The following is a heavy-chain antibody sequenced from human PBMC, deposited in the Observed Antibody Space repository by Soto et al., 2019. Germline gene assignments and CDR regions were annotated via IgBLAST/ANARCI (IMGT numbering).Heavy chain of an antibody. D-gene: IGHD3-9*01. CDR1: GFTFSSYG. V-gene: IGHV3-33*01. J-gene: IGHJ4*02. CDR3: ARVFDTYYFDS. CDR2: IWSDGNNK. Sequence: GGSLRLSCAASGFTFSSYGMHWVRQAPGKGLEWVAVIWSDGNNKYYADSVKGRFTISRDNSKKTLYLQMNSLRAGDTAVYYCARVFDTYYFDSWGQGNMVTVSS.